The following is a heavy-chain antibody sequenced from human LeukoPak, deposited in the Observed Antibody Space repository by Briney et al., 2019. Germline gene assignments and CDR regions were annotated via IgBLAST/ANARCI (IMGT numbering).Heavy chain of an antibody. Sequence: ASVKVSCKASGYTFTSYGISWVRQAPGQGLEWMGWISAYNGNTNYAQKLQGRVTMTTDTSTSTAYMELRSLRSDDTAVYYCARASTYYYDSSGLGYWGQGTLVTVPS. D-gene: IGHD3-22*01. CDR3: ARASTYYYDSSGLGY. CDR1: GYTFTSYG. V-gene: IGHV1-18*01. J-gene: IGHJ4*02. CDR2: ISAYNGNT.